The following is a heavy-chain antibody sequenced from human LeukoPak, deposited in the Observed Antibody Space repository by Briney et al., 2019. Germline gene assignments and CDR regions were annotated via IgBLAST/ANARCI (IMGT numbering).Heavy chain of an antibody. Sequence: SETLSLTCTVSGGSISSYYWSWIRQPPGKGLEWIGYIYYSVSTNYNPYLKSRVTISVDTSKNQFSLKLSSVTAADTAVYYCARGPPDIVVVPAAKVWFDHWGQGTLVTVPS. CDR1: GGSISSYY. D-gene: IGHD2-2*01. J-gene: IGHJ5*02. CDR2: IYYSVST. V-gene: IGHV4-59*01. CDR3: ARGPPDIVVVPAAKVWFDH.